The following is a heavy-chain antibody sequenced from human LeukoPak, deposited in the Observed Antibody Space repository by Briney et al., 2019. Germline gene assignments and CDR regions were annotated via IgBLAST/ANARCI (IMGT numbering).Heavy chain of an antibody. CDR1: GFTFSDYY. D-gene: IGHD3-3*01. J-gene: IGHJ3*02. CDR2: ISSSGSTI. Sequence: GGSLRLSCAASGFTFSDYYMSWIRQAPGKGLEWVSYISSSGSTIYYADSVKGRFTISRDNAKNSLYLQMNNLRAEDTAVYYCARTLRFLEWLPPDAFDIWGQGTMVTVSS. V-gene: IGHV3-11*04. CDR3: ARTLRFLEWLPPDAFDI.